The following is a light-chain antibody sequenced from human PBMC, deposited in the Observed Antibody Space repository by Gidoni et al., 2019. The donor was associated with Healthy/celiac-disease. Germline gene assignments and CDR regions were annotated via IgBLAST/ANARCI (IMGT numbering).Light chain of an antibody. V-gene: IGKV3-15*01. CDR1: QSVSSN. CDR3: QQYNNWPRT. CDR2: GAS. Sequence: EIVMTQSPATLSVSPGESATLSCRASQSVSSNLAWYQQKPVQAPRLLIYGASTRATGIPARFSGSGSGTEFTLTISSLQSEDFAVYYCQQYNNWPRTFGQGTKVEIK. J-gene: IGKJ1*01.